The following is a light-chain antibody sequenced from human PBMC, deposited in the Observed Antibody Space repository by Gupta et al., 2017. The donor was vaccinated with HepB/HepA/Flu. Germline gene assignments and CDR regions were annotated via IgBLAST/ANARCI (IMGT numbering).Light chain of an antibody. Sequence: VPTLSPDFQSLTLKEKVTITCRASQSIGRSLNWYQKKPGQSPMLLIKYASQSISGVPSRFSGSGSGADFTITINSLEAEDAAAYYWHQSSSLPQTFGQGTKVEIK. CDR2: YAS. CDR1: QSIGRS. V-gene: IGKV6D-21*02. CDR3: HQSSSLPQT. J-gene: IGKJ1*01.